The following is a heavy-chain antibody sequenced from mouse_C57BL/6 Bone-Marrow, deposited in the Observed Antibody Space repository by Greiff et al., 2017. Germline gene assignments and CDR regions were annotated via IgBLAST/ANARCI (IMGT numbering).Heavy chain of an antibody. CDR2: LLPGSGST. CDR1: GYTFTGYW. CDR3: ARWGYAMDY. J-gene: IGHJ4*01. V-gene: IGHV1-9*01. Sequence: QVQLKQSGAELMKPGASVKLSCKATGYTFTGYWIEWVKQRPGHGLEWIGELLPGSGSTNYNEKFTGKATFTADTSSNPAYMRLSSMKTAGSAIYYSARWGYAMDYWGQGTSVPVSA.